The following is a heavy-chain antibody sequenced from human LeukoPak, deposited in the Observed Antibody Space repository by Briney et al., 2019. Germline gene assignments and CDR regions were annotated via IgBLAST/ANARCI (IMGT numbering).Heavy chain of an antibody. V-gene: IGHV3-7*01. J-gene: IGHJ5*02. CDR2: IKQDGSEK. CDR1: GFTFSSYW. CDR3: ARANYDFWSAPVGNWFDP. Sequence: GGSLRLSCAASGFTFSSYWMSWVRQAPGKGLEWVANIKQDGSEKYYVDSVKGRFTISRDNAKNSLYLQMNSLRAEDTAVYYCARANYDFWSAPVGNWFDPWGQGTLVTVSS. D-gene: IGHD3-3*01.